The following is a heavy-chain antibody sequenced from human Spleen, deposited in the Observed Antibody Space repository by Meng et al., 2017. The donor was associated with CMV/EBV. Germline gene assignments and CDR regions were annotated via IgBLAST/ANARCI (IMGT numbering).Heavy chain of an antibody. CDR2: VYSRGST. CDR3: ARDTGGGRFDY. D-gene: IGHD2-8*02. J-gene: IGHJ4*02. Sequence: SETLSLTCVVSGGSISNNNYYWGWIRQPPGKGLEWIGNVYSRGSTYYNPSLKSRVTISVDTSKNQFSLKLSSVTAADTAVYYCARDTGGGRFDYWGQGTLVTVSS. CDR1: GGSISNNNYY. V-gene: IGHV4-39*07.